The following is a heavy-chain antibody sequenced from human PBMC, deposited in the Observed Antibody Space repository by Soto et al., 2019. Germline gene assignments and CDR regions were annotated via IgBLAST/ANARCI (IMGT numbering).Heavy chain of an antibody. CDR2: ISGSGGIT. D-gene: IGHD2-2*01. CDR3: AKDSLRSVIEPGCGMDV. Sequence: GGSLRLSCVASGFTFSSYAMTWVRQAPGKGLEWVSGISGSGGITNYADSVKGRFTISRDNSKNTLYLQMNSLRDEDTAVYYCAKDSLRSVIEPGCGMDVWGQGTTVTVSS. J-gene: IGHJ6*02. CDR1: GFTFSSYA. V-gene: IGHV3-23*01.